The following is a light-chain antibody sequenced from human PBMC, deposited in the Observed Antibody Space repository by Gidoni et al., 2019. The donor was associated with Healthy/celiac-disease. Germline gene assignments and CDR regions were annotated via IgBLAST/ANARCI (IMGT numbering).Light chain of an antibody. V-gene: IGKV1-8*01. CDR1: QGISSY. CDR3: QQYYSYPLT. J-gene: IGKJ1*01. CDR2: AAS. Sequence: AIRMTQSPSSFSASTGDRVTISCRASQGISSYLAWYQQKPRKAPKLLIYAASTLQSGVPSRFSGSGSGKDFTLNISCLQYEDFATYYCQQYYSYPLTFGQGTKVEIK.